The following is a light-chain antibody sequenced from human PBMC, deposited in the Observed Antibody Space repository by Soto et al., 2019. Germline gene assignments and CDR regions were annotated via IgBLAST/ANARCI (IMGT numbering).Light chain of an antibody. Sequence: QSVLTQPPSASGTPGQRVTISCSGSSSNIGSNTVNWYQQLPGTAPKLLIYSNNQRPSGVPDRFSGSKSGTSASLAISGLQSEDEADYYCAARDDSMNGFYLLGTGPKVTVL. V-gene: IGLV1-44*01. CDR3: AARDDSMNGFYL. CDR1: SSNIGSNT. CDR2: SNN. J-gene: IGLJ1*01.